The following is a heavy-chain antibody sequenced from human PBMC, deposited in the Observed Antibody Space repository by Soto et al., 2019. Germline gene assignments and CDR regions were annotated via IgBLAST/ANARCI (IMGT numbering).Heavy chain of an antibody. J-gene: IGHJ6*02. D-gene: IGHD3-10*01. CDR3: ASGGIRKTYYYGSGRRGYVMDV. CDR1: GGSFIGYY. V-gene: IGHV4-34*01. CDR2: INHSGST. Sequence: ASETLSLTCAVYGGSFIGYYWSWIRQPPGKGLEWIGEINHSGSTNYNPSLKSRVTISVDTSKNQFSLKLSSVTAADTAVYYCASGGIRKTYYYGSGRRGYVMDVWGQGTTVTVSS.